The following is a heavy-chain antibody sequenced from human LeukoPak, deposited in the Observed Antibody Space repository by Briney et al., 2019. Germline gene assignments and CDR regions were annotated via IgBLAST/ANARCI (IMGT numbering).Heavy chain of an antibody. CDR3: VTEYWYRFDY. Sequence: PGGSLRLSCAVSGVTFYVFNMAWVRQPPGGGREWVATTDRAGSGTEYIHSVRGRFTISRDNTKNLIHLQMNSLSAEDTAVYFGVTEYWYRFDYWSQGILVTVSS. CDR1: GVTFYVFN. D-gene: IGHD2-15*01. CDR2: TDRAGSGT. J-gene: IGHJ4*02. V-gene: IGHV3-7*01.